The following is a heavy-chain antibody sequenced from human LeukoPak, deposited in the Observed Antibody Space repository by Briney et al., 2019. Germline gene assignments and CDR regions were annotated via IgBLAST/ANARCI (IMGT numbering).Heavy chain of an antibody. CDR2: IYYSGST. J-gene: IGHJ6*03. D-gene: IGHD2-15*01. CDR1: GGSISSYY. CDR3: ARAPTLYCSGGSCMYYYYMDV. Sequence: PSETLSLTCTVSGGSISSYYWSWIRQPPGKGLEWIGYIYYSGSTNYNPSLKSRVTISVDTSKNQFSLKLSSVTAADTAVYYCARAPTLYCSGGSCMYYYYMDVWGKGTTVTVSS. V-gene: IGHV4-59*01.